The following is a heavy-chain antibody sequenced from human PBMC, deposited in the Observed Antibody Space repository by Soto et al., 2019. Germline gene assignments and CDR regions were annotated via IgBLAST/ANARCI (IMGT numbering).Heavy chain of an antibody. CDR3: ASDSREGYFDY. V-gene: IGHV4-30-2*01. CDR2: IYHSGST. D-gene: IGHD1-26*01. CDR1: GGSISSGGYS. J-gene: IGHJ4*02. Sequence: PSETLSLTCAVSGGSISSGGYSWSWIRQPPGKGLEWIGYIYHSGSTYYIPSLKSRVTISVDRSKNQFSLKLSSVTAADTAVYYCASDSREGYFDYWGQGTLVTVSS.